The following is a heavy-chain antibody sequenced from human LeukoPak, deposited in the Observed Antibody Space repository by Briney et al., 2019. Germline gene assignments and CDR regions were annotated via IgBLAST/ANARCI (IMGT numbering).Heavy chain of an antibody. V-gene: IGHV3-23*01. CDR1: GFTFSSYA. CDR3: AKSGYSSGWYYYGMDV. Sequence: GGSLRLSCAASGFTFSSYAMSWVRQAPGKGLEWVSAISGSGGSTYYADSVKGRFTISRDNSENTLYLQMNSLRAEDTAVYYCAKSGYSSGWYYYGMDVWGQGTTVTVSS. J-gene: IGHJ6*02. D-gene: IGHD6-19*01. CDR2: ISGSGGST.